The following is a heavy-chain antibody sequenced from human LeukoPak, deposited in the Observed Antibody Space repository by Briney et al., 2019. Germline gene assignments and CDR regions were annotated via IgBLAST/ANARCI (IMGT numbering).Heavy chain of an antibody. CDR2: IYTSGST. Sequence: SSETLSLTCTVSGGSISSYYWSWIRQPAGEGLEWIGRIYTSGSTNYNPSLKSRVTMSVDTSKNQFSLKLSSVTAADTAVYYCARMGLPNYGDYEAHFDYWGQGTLVTVSS. V-gene: IGHV4-4*07. CDR1: GGSISSYY. D-gene: IGHD4-17*01. J-gene: IGHJ4*02. CDR3: ARMGLPNYGDYEAHFDY.